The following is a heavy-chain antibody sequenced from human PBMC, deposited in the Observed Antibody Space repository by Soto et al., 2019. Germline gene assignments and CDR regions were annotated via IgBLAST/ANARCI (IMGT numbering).Heavy chain of an antibody. Sequence: GAAVKVSCKASGYTFNDHYLHWVRQAPGQGLEWMAWINPKSGGSSYAQKFQGRVTMTWDTSISTAYMEVRRLTSDDTAVYYCTRLSTSHSYYSYDYWGQGSVVPVSS. CDR1: GYTFNDHY. CDR2: INPKSGGS. J-gene: IGHJ4*02. V-gene: IGHV1-2*02. D-gene: IGHD3-10*01. CDR3: TRLSTSHSYYSYDY.